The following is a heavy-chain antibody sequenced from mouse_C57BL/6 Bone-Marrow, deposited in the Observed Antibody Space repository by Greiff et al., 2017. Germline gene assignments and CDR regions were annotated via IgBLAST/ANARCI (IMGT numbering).Heavy chain of an antibody. J-gene: IGHJ3*01. CDR1: GYTFTDYN. CDR2: INPNNGGT. CDR3: ARPYGSSSFAY. Sequence: EVQVVESGPELVKPGASVKMSCKASGYTFTDYNMHWVKQSHGKSLEWIGYINPNNGGTSYNQKFKGKATLTVNKSSSTAYMELRSLTSEDSAVYYCARPYGSSSFAYWGQGTLVTVSA. D-gene: IGHD1-1*01. V-gene: IGHV1-22*01.